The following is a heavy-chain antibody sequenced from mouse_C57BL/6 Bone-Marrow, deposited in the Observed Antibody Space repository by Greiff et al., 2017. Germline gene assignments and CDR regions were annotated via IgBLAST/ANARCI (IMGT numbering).Heavy chain of an antibody. CDR2: IYPGGGYT. Sequence: QVQLKQSGAELVRPGTSVKMSCKASGYTFTNYWIGWAKQRPGHGLEWIGDIYPGGGYTNYNEKFKGKATLTADKSSSTAYLQFSSLTSEDSAIYYCARRVTTIVATREYAMDYWGQGTSVTVSS. J-gene: IGHJ4*01. CDR1: GYTFTNYW. CDR3: ARRVTTIVATREYAMDY. V-gene: IGHV1-63*01. D-gene: IGHD1-1*01.